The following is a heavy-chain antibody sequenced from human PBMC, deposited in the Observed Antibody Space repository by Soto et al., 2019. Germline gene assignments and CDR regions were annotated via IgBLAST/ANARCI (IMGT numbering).Heavy chain of an antibody. D-gene: IGHD4-17*01. CDR3: ARDYGDYQFDY. CDR1: GGSISISSYY. V-gene: IGHV4-39*02. J-gene: IGHJ4*02. Sequence: PSETLSLTCSVSGGSISISSYYWGWIRQPPGKGLEWIGNIYSRGTTYYNPSLKSRVTISVDTSKNQFSLKLASVTAADTAVYYCARDYGDYQFDYWGQGTLVTVFS. CDR2: IYSRGTT.